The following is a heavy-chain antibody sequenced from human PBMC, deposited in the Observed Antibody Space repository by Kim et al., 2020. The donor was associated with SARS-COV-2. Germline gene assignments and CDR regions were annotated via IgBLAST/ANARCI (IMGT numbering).Heavy chain of an antibody. CDR1: GFTFSSYA. V-gene: IGHV3-23*01. Sequence: GGSLRLSCAASGFTFSSYAMSWVRQAPGKGLEWVSAISGSGGSTYYADSVKGRFTISRDNSKNTLYLQMNSLRAEDTAVDYCAKHQGDIVVLPAADAFDIWGQGTMVTVSS. CDR3: AKHQGDIVVLPAADAFDI. CDR2: ISGSGGST. D-gene: IGHD2-2*01. J-gene: IGHJ3*02.